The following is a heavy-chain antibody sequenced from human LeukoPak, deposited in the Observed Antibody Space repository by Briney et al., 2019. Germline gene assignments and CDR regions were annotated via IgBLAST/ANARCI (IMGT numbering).Heavy chain of an antibody. D-gene: IGHD3/OR15-3a*01. V-gene: IGHV3-21*01. Sequence: GGSLRLSCVASGFTFSTFTMNWVRQAPGKGLEWVSSIRTSGSYFYYADSVKGRFTISRDNAMDSLYLEMNSLRAEDTAVYYCARGGTWTYFDFWGQGTLVTVSS. J-gene: IGHJ4*02. CDR1: GFTFSTFT. CDR2: IRTSGSYF. CDR3: ARGGTWTYFDF.